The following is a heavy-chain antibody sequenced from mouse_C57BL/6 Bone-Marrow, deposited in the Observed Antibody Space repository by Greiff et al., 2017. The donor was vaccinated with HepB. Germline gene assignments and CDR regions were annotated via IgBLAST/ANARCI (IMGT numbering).Heavy chain of an antibody. CDR2: INPDSSTI. CDR3: ARLGVTTLYYYAMDY. CDR1: GIDFSRYW. J-gene: IGHJ4*01. Sequence: EVQLQQSGGGLVQPGGSLKLSCAASGIDFSRYWMSWVRRAPGKGLEWIGEINPDSSTINYAPSLKDKFIISRDNAKNTLYLQMSKVRSEDTALYYCARLGVTTLYYYAMDYWGQGTSVTVSS. V-gene: IGHV4-1*01. D-gene: IGHD2-5*01.